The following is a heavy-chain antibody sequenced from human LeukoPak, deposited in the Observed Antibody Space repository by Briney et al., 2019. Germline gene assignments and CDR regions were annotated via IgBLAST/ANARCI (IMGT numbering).Heavy chain of an antibody. V-gene: IGHV1-69*06. CDR3: ARPLDTARDAFDI. CDR2: IIPIFGTA. Sequence: GASVKVSCKASGGTFSSYAISWVRQAPGQGLEWMGGIIPIFGTANYAQKFQGRVTITADKSTSTAYMELSSLRSEDTAVYYCARPLDTARDAFDIWGQGTMVTVSS. J-gene: IGHJ3*02. D-gene: IGHD5-18*01. CDR1: GGTFSSYA.